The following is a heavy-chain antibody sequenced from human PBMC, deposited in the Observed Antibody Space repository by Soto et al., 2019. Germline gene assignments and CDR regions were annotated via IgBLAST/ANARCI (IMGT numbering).Heavy chain of an antibody. V-gene: IGHV4-39*01. D-gene: IGHD3-10*01. J-gene: IGHJ5*02. CDR3: ARSYYYGSGSYLNWFDP. CDR2: IYYSGST. CDR1: GGSISSSSYY. Sequence: SETLSLTCTVSGGSISSSSYYWGWIRQPPGKGLEWIGSIYYSGSTYYNPSLKSRVTISVDTSKNQFSLKLSSVTAADTAVYYCARSYYYGSGSYLNWFDPWGQGTLVTVSS.